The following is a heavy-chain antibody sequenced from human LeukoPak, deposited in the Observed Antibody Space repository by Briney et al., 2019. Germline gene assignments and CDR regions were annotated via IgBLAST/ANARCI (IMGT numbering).Heavy chain of an antibody. CDR2: ISSSSSYI. Sequence: GGSLRLSCAASGFTFSSYSMNWVRQAPGKGLEWVSSISSSSSYIYYADSVKGRFTISRDNAKNSLYLQMNSLRAEDTAVYYCARDGYGGNFFDIWGQGTMVTVSS. V-gene: IGHV3-21*01. J-gene: IGHJ3*02. D-gene: IGHD4-23*01. CDR1: GFTFSSYS. CDR3: ARDGYGGNFFDI.